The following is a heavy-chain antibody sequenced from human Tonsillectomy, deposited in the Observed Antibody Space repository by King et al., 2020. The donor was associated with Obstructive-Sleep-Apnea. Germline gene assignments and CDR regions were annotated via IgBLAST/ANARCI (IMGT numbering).Heavy chain of an antibody. V-gene: IGHV4-34*01. D-gene: IGHD5-18*01. CDR1: GGSFSGYY. Sequence: VQLPQWGAGLLKPSETLSLTCAVYGGSFSGYYWSWIRQPPGKGLEWIGEINHSGSTNYNPSLKSRVTISVDTSKNQFSLKLSSVTAADTAVYYCASVDTAMDNAFDIWGQGTMVTVSS. CDR3: ASVDTAMDNAFDI. CDR2: INHSGST. J-gene: IGHJ3*02.